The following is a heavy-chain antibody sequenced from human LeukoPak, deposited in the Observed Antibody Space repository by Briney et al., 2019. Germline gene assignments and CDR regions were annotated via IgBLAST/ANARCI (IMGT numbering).Heavy chain of an antibody. CDR3: ARGPSRTYYYDSSGYRVFDY. D-gene: IGHD3-22*01. J-gene: IGHJ4*02. Sequence: ASVKVSCKASGYTFTGYYMHWVRQAPGQGLEWMGWINPNSGGTNYAQKFQGRVTMTRDTSTSTVYMELSSLRSEDTAVYYCARGPSRTYYYDSSGYRVFDYWGQGTLVTVSS. V-gene: IGHV1-2*02. CDR2: INPNSGGT. CDR1: GYTFTGYY.